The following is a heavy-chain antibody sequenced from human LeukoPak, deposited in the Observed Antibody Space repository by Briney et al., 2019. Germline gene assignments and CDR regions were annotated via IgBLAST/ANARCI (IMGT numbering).Heavy chain of an antibody. J-gene: IGHJ5*02. CDR1: GYTFTSYG. Sequence: ASVKVSCKASGYTFTSYGISWVRQAPGQGLEWIGWISAYNGNTNYAQKLQGRVTMTTDTSTSTAYMELRSLRSDDTAVYYCARSDGPTLPYCGGDCEHWVWFDPWGQGTLVTVSS. CDR2: ISAYNGNT. D-gene: IGHD2-21*02. CDR3: ARSDGPTLPYCGGDCEHWVWFDP. V-gene: IGHV1-18*01.